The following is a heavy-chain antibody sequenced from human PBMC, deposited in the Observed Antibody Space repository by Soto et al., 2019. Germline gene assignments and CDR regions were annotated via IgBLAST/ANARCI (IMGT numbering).Heavy chain of an antibody. J-gene: IGHJ4*02. V-gene: IGHV3-73*01. CDR2: IRSRSNSYAT. Sequence: GLSLRLSFAASVFPVSGSSIHWVRQASGKGLEWVGRIRSRSNSYATAYAASVKGRFTISRDDSKNTAYLQMHSLKTEDTAVYYCTRLWSSGYDYWGQGTQVTVSS. CDR1: VFPVSGSS. D-gene: IGHD3-22*01. CDR3: TRLWSSGYDY.